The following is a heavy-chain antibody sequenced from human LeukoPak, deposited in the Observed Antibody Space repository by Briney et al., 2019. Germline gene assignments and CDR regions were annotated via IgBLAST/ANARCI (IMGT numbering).Heavy chain of an antibody. Sequence: PGGSLRLSCTASGFIFSNYYMGWVRQAPGRGLEGVANIMEEGSKKYYVDSVEGRFTISRDNAKNSVYLQMNSVRAEDTGLYYCARRRYGTGMDVWGQGTTVSVSS. V-gene: IGHV3-7*01. D-gene: IGHD3-10*01. CDR2: IMEEGSKK. CDR3: ARRRYGTGMDV. CDR1: GFIFSNYY. J-gene: IGHJ6*02.